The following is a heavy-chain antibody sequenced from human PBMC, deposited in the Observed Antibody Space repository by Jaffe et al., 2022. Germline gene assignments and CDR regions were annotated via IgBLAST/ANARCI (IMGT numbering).Heavy chain of an antibody. D-gene: IGHD3-22*01. Sequence: QVQLVQSGAEVKKPGSSVKVSCKASGGTFSSYAISWVRQAPGQGLEWMGGIIPIFGTANYAQKFQGRVTITTDESTSTAYMELSSLRSEDTAVYYCARDPEMYYYDSSGYYPPRAFDIWGQGTMVTVSS. CDR2: IIPIFGTA. CDR3: ARDPEMYYYDSSGYYPPRAFDI. J-gene: IGHJ3*02. CDR1: GGTFSSYA. V-gene: IGHV1-69*05.